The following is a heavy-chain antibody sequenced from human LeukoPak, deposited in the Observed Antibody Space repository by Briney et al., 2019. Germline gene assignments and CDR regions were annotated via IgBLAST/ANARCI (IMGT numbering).Heavy chain of an antibody. Sequence: GGSLRLSCAASGFSFSSYNMNWVRQAPGKGLEWVAFIQYNATTKDYADSVKGRFTISRDNSKNTVSLQMNSLRAEDTALYYCVKDIRRGYNFGYDQFAYWGQGTLVTVSS. CDR1: GFSFSSYN. CDR3: VKDIRRGYNFGYDQFAY. D-gene: IGHD5-18*01. CDR2: IQYNATTK. J-gene: IGHJ4*02. V-gene: IGHV3-30*02.